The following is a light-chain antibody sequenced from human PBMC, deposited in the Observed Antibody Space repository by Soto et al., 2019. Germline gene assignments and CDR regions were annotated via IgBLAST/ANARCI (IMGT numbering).Light chain of an antibody. Sequence: EIVLTQSPGTLSFSPGERATLSCRASQSVSSSYLAWYQQKPGQAPRPLIYGASSRAIGIPDRFSGSGSGTDFTLTIRRLEPEDFAVYYCQQYGSSPWTFGQGNKVEIK. CDR2: GAS. J-gene: IGKJ1*01. V-gene: IGKV3-20*01. CDR1: QSVSSSY. CDR3: QQYGSSPWT.